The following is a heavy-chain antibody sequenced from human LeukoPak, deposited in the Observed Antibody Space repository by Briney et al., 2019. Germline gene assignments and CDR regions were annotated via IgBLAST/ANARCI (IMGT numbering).Heavy chain of an antibody. D-gene: IGHD3-3*01. CDR1: GGSFSGYY. Sequence: KPSETLSLTCAVYGGSFSGYYWSWIRQPPGKGLEWIGEINHSGKTNCNPSLKSRVTISVDTSKNQFFLKLSSVTAADTAVYYCAHWSPDWYFDLWGRGTLVTVSS. V-gene: IGHV4-34*01. CDR3: AHWSPDWYFDL. CDR2: INHSGKT. J-gene: IGHJ2*01.